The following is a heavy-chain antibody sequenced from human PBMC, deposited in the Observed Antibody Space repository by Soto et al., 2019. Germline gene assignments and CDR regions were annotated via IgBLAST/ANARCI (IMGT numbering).Heavy chain of an antibody. D-gene: IGHD3-16*01. CDR3: ARAKKGGFDY. V-gene: IGHV3-53*01. CDR1: GFTVSNDY. CDR2: SYSGGNT. J-gene: IGHJ4*02. Sequence: TGGSLRLSCTASGFTVSNDYMSWVRQAPGKGLELVSFSYSGGNTDYADSVKGRFTASRDNSKNTLYLQMSSLRAEDTAVYYCARAKKGGFDYWGQGTLVTVSS.